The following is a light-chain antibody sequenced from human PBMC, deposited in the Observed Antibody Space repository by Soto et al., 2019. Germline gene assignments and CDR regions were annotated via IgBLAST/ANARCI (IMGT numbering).Light chain of an antibody. CDR3: QQYNSYSTFGPAT. J-gene: IGKJ1*01. Sequence: DIQMTQSPSSLSASVGDRFTITCRASQSISTWLAWYQQKPGKAPKLLIYSASDLESGVPSRFSGSGFGTEFTLTITSLQPDDFATYYCQQYNSYSTFGPATFGQGTKVDIK. CDR1: QSISTW. V-gene: IGKV1-5*03. CDR2: SAS.